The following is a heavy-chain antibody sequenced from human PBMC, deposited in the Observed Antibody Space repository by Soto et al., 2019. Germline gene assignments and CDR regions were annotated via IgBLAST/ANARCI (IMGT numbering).Heavy chain of an antibody. CDR2: INHSGST. D-gene: IGHD3-3*01. J-gene: IGHJ6*02. V-gene: IGHV4-34*01. CDR1: GGSFSGYY. Sequence: QVQLQQWGAGLLKPSETLSLTCAVYGGSFSGYYWSWIRQPPGKGLEWIGEINHSGSTNYNPSLKSRVTISVDTSKNQFSLKLSSVTAADTAVYYCARDAIRSGYGMDVWGQGTTVTVSS. CDR3: ARDAIRSGYGMDV.